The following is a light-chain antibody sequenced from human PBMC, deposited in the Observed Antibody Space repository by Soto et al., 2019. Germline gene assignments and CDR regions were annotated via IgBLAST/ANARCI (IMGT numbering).Light chain of an antibody. Sequence: DIQMTQSPSSLSASVGDRVTITCRASQDISNWLAWYQQKPGKAPKLLIYGISNLQSGVPSRFSGSGSGTDFTLTISSLQPEDFATYYCQQADSFPLFGPGTKVDIK. CDR2: GIS. CDR3: QQADSFPL. CDR1: QDISNW. V-gene: IGKV1-12*01. J-gene: IGKJ3*01.